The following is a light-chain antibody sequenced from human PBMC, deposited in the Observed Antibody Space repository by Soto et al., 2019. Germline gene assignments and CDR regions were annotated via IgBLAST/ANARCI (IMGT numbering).Light chain of an antibody. V-gene: IGKV3-20*01. J-gene: IGKJ1*01. Sequence: EIVLTQSPGTLSLSPGERATLSCRASQSVIRSFLAGYQQKPGQAPRLLSYGASNRATGIPDRFSGSGSGTDFTLTISRLEPEDFAVYYCQQYVTSPWAFGQGTKVAIE. CDR3: QQYVTSPWA. CDR1: QSVIRSF. CDR2: GAS.